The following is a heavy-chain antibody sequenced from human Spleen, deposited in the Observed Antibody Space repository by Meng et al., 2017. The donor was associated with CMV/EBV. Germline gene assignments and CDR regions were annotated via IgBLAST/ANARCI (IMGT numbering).Heavy chain of an antibody. D-gene: IGHD2-2*01. J-gene: IGHJ4*02. CDR3: EKTGGRTSETY. CDR1: GFTFDDYA. V-gene: IGHV3-9*01. Sequence: GGSLRLSCAASGFTFDDYAMHWVRQAPGKGLEWVSGISWNSGSIGYADSVKGRFTISRDNAKNSLYLQMNSLRAEDTAVYYCEKTGGRTSETYWGQGTLVTVSS. CDR2: ISWNSGSI.